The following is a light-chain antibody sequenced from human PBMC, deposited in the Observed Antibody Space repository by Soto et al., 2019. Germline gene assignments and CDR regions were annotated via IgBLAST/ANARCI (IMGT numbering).Light chain of an antibody. CDR1: SSNIGAGYD. CDR2: VNN. V-gene: IGLV1-40*01. J-gene: IGLJ3*02. Sequence: QSALTQPPSVSGAPGQRVTISCTGSSSNIGAGYDVQWYQQLPGTAPKLLIYVNNNRPSGVPDRFSGSKSGTSASLAITGLQAEDEADYYCQSFDSSLSGWVFGGGTQLTVL. CDR3: QSFDSSLSGWV.